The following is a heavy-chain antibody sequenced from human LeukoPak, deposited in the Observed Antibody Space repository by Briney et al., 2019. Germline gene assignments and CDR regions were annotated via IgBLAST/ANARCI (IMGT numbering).Heavy chain of an antibody. CDR3: AIYSGSRDSNY. Sequence: SETLSLTCTVSGGSISSRSYYGGWIRQPPGKGLEYIASIYYSGSTYYNPSLKSRVTISVDTSKNQFSLKLSSVTAADTAVYCCAIYSGSRDSNYWGQGTLVTVSS. V-gene: IGHV4-39*01. CDR2: IYYSGST. D-gene: IGHD1-26*01. CDR1: GGSISSRSYY. J-gene: IGHJ4*02.